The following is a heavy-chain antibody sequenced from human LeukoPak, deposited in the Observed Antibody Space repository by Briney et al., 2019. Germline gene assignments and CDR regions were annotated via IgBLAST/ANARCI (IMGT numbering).Heavy chain of an antibody. CDR1: GGSISNYY. V-gene: IGHV4-4*07. Sequence: SETLSLTCTVSGGSISNYYWNWIRQPAGKGLEWIGRIYTSGSTNYNPSLKSRVTMSVDTSKNQFSLKLSSVTAADTAVYYCAREPTSGSYLHFDYWGQGTLVTVSS. J-gene: IGHJ4*02. D-gene: IGHD1-26*01. CDR2: IYTSGST. CDR3: AREPTSGSYLHFDY.